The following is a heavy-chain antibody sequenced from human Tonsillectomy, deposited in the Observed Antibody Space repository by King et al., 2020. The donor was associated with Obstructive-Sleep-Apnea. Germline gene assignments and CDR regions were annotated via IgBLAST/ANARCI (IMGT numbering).Heavy chain of an antibody. Sequence: QLQESGPGLVKASETLSLTCTVYGGSISGHYWSWIRQPPGKGLEWIGYIYYSGSSNYNPSLKSRLTISVDRSKNQFSLRLSSVPAADTAVYYCARLGAAAAAVDYWYFDLWGRGTLVTVSS. CDR1: GGSISGHY. V-gene: IGHV4-59*08. J-gene: IGHJ2*01. CDR3: ARLGAAAAAVDYWYFDL. D-gene: IGHD6-13*01. CDR2: IYYSGSS.